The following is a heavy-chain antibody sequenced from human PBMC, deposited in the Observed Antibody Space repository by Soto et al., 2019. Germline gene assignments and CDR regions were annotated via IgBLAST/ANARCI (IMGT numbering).Heavy chain of an antibody. CDR2: IYYSGTS. D-gene: IGHD2-2*01. V-gene: IGHV4-39*01. CDR3: ARLHCDSPNCVPLDP. CDR1: GGSSNDDRYY. Sequence: SETMCLTWTVSGGSSNDDRYYWGWIRKPTGKGLEWIGSIYYSGTSSYNPSLKSRVTMSVDTSKKQLSLRLRSVTAADTAVYYCARLHCDSPNCVPLDPWGQGTLVTVSS. J-gene: IGHJ5*02.